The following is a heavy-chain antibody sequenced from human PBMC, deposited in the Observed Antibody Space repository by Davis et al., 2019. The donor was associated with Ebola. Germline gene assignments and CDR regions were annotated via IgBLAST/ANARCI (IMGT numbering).Heavy chain of an antibody. CDR1: GFTFNRYD. D-gene: IGHD1-26*01. J-gene: IGHJ3*02. V-gene: IGHV3-23*01. CDR3: AKDTSNIWFDI. Sequence: PGGSLRLSCTASGFTFNRYDMNWVRQAPGKGLEWVSVITGSVGDTVITGSVGDTYYADSVKGRFTISRDNSKNTLYLQMNGLRVEDTAIYYCAKDTSNIWFDIWGQGTNVTVSS. CDR2: ITGSVGDT.